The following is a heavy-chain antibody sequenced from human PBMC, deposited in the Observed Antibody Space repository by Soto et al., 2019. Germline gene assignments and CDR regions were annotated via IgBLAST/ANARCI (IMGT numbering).Heavy chain of an antibody. J-gene: IGHJ6*02. D-gene: IGHD6-6*01. CDR1: GFTFTSSA. V-gene: IGHV1-58*01. CDR3: AAVGGGQLVRSPFYYYYGMDV. CDR2: IVVGSGNT. Sequence: QMQLVQSGPEVKKPGTSVKVSCKASGFTFTSSAVQWVRQARGQRLEWIGWIVVGSGNTNYAQKFQERVTITRDMSTSPAYMELSSLKSEDTAVYSCAAVGGGQLVRSPFYYYYGMDVWGQGTTVTVSS.